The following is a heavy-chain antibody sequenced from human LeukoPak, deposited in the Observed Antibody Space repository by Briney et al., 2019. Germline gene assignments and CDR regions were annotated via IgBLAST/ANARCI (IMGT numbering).Heavy chain of an antibody. D-gene: IGHD6-13*01. CDR2: ISGSGGST. Sequence: GGSLRLSCAASGFTFSSYGMSWVRQAPGKGLEWVSAISGSGGSTYYADSVKGRFTISRDNSKNTLYLQMDSLRAEDTAVYYCAKTKYSSSWYYFDYWGQGTLVTVSS. CDR3: AKTKYSSSWYYFDY. J-gene: IGHJ4*02. V-gene: IGHV3-23*01. CDR1: GFTFSSYG.